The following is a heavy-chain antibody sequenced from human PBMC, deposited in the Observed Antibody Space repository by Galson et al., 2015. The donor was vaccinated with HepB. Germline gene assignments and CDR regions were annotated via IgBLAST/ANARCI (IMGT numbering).Heavy chain of an antibody. Sequence: SLRLSCAASGFTFSTYDMHWVRQAPGKGLEWVAVIWYDGSEYYVDSVKGRFTISRDNSKNTLYSQMNSLRAEDTAVYYCARDGRITMVRGVIDYWGQGTLVTVSS. CDR1: GFTFSTYD. V-gene: IGHV3-33*01. CDR3: ARDGRITMVRGVIDY. J-gene: IGHJ4*02. D-gene: IGHD3-10*01. CDR2: IWYDGSE.